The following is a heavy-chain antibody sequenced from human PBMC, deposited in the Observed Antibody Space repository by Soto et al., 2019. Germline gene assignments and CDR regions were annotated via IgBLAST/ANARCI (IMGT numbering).Heavy chain of an antibody. V-gene: IGHV4-31*03. J-gene: IGHJ6*02. CDR3: ARAGKAYYYYGMDV. Sequence: QVQLQESAPGLVKPSQTLSLTCTVSGGSISSGGYYWSWIRQHPGKGLEWIGYIYYSGSTYYNPSPKSRVTLSVDTSKNQFSLKLSSVTAADTAVYDCARAGKAYYYYGMDVWGQGTTVTVSS. CDR2: IYYSGST. CDR1: GGSISSGGYY.